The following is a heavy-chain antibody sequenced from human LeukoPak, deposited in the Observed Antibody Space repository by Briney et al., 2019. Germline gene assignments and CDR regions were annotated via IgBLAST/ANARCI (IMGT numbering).Heavy chain of an antibody. J-gene: IGHJ6*03. V-gene: IGHV1-8*01. CDR3: ARALAWGGSSYSYYYMDV. CDR1: GYTFSDYD. Sequence: GASVKVSCKASGYTFSDYDINWVRQATGQGLEWMGWINPSSGNAGYAQKFQGRVTMTRNTSISTAYMELSSLRSEDTAVYYCARALAWGGSSYSYYYMDVWDKGTTVTVSS. CDR2: INPSSGNA. D-gene: IGHD1-26*01.